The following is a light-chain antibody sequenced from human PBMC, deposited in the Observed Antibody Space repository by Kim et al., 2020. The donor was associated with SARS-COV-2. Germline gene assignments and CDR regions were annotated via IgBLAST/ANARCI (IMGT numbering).Light chain of an antibody. CDR3: QQRSRS. CDR1: QNVNNF. J-gene: IGKJ4*01. V-gene: IGKV3-11*01. CDR2: DAS. Sequence: EIVLTQSPATLSLSPEERATLSCRASQNVNNFLAWYQQKPGQAPRLLIFDASSRVTGVPARFSGSGSGTDFTLTISSLEPEDFAVYYCQQRSRSFGGGTKVDIK.